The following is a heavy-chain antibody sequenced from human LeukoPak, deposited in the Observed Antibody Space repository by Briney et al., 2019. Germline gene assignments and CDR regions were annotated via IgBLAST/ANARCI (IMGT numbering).Heavy chain of an antibody. CDR2: TYYRSKWYN. J-gene: IGHJ3*02. V-gene: IGHV6-1*01. CDR3: AREPITMIVVVMGAFDI. D-gene: IGHD3-22*01. Sequence: SQTLSLTCAISGDSVSSNSAAWNWIRQSPSRGLEWLGRTYYRSKWYNDYAVSVKSRVTINPDTSKNQFSLQLNSVTPEDTAVYYCAREPITMIVVVMGAFDIWGQGTMVTVSS. CDR1: GDSVSSNSAA.